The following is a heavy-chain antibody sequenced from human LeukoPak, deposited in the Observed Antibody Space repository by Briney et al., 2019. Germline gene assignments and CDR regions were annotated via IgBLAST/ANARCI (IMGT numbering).Heavy chain of an antibody. J-gene: IGHJ4*02. V-gene: IGHV3-9*01. CDR3: GRDGDY. CDR1: GFTFDDYA. CDR2: ISWNSGSI. Sequence: GGSLRLSCAASGFTFDDYAMHWVRQAPGKGLEWVSGISWNSGSIGYADSVKGRFTISRDNFKNTLYLQMNSLRDEDTAVYYCGRDGDYWGQGTLVTVSS.